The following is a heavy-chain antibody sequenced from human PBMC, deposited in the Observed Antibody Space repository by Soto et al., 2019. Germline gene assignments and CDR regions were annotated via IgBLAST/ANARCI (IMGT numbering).Heavy chain of an antibody. Sequence: QVQLQESGPGLVKPSETLSLTCTVSGGSVSSASYYWSWVRQPPGKGLEWIGYIYYTGGTNYNPSLRSRFTISKDTSKNHFSLNLRSVTAADTAIYYCAGVYGGDWFDPWGQGTRVTVSS. J-gene: IGHJ5*02. D-gene: IGHD6-13*01. CDR3: AGVYGGDWFDP. V-gene: IGHV4-61*03. CDR1: GGSVSSASYY. CDR2: IYYTGGT.